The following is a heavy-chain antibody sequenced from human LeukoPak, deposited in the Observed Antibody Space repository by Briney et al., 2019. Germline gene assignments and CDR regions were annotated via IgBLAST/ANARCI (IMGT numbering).Heavy chain of an antibody. CDR2: IRYDGSNK. V-gene: IGHV3-30*02. CDR1: GFTFSSYG. Sequence: PGGSLRLSCAASGFTFSSYGTHWVRQAPAKGLEWVAFIRYDGSNKYYADSVKGRFTISRDNSKNTLYLQMNSLRAEDTAVYYCAKEPFYDSSGYPSDYYYYMDVWGKGTTVTVSS. CDR3: AKEPFYDSSGYPSDYYYYMDV. J-gene: IGHJ6*03. D-gene: IGHD3-22*01.